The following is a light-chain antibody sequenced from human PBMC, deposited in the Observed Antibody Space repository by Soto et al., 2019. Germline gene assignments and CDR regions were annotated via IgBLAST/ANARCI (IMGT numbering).Light chain of an antibody. V-gene: IGKV3-15*01. CDR2: DAS. J-gene: IGKJ4*01. CDR3: QQYNDWPLT. Sequence: EIVLTQSPAPLSVAPGEIATLSCRSSQNINGQLAWYQQKPGQAPRLFIYDASTRATAIPARFSGSRSGTEFTLTISSLLSEDFSVYYCQQYNDWPLTFGGGTKVEVK. CDR1: QNINGQ.